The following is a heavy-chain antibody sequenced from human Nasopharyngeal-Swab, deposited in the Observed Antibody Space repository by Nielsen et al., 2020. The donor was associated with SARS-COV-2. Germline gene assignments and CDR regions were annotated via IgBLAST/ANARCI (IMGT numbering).Heavy chain of an antibody. CDR2: IYHSGSA. V-gene: IGHV4-39*07. CDR3: ARNWNYGYYYGMDV. CDR1: GGSISSSSYY. J-gene: IGHJ6*02. D-gene: IGHD1-7*01. Sequence: SETLSLTCTVSGGSISSSSYYWGWIRQPPGKGLEWIGSIYHSGSANYNPSLKSRVTISVDMSKNQFSLKLSSVTAADTAVYYCARNWNYGYYYGMDVWGQGTTVTVSS.